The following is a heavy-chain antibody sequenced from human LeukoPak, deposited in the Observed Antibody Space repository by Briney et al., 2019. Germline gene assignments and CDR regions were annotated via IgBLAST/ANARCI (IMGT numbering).Heavy chain of an antibody. CDR2: ISSSSSTI. CDR3: ARGPNSSGYYSHPFDY. J-gene: IGHJ4*02. V-gene: IGHV3-48*01. Sequence: GGSLRLSCAASGFTFSSYSMNWVRQAPGKGLEWVSYISSSSSTIYYADSVKGRFTVSRDNAKNSLYLQMNSLRAEDTAVYYCARGPNSSGYYSHPFDYWGQGTLVTVSS. CDR1: GFTFSSYS. D-gene: IGHD3-22*01.